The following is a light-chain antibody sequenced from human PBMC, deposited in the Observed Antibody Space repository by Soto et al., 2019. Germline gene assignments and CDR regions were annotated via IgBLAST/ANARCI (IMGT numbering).Light chain of an antibody. J-gene: IGKJ2*01. CDR1: QSVSSN. Sequence: EIVMTQSPANLSVSPGERATLSCRASQSVSSNLAWYQQKPGQGPRLLIYGASTRATSIPARFSGSGSVTECTLTINSLQSEDFAVYYCQQYNKWLPYTVGQGTKLEIK. CDR2: GAS. CDR3: QQYNKWLPYT. V-gene: IGKV3-15*01.